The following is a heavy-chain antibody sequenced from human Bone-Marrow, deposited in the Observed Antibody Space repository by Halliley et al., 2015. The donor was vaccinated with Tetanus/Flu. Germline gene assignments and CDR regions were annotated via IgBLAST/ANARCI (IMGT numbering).Heavy chain of an antibody. D-gene: IGHD6-19*01. Sequence: RAPGKGLGVVSSISSSSNYIYHADSVKGRFTISRDNAKNSLYLQMNSLRAEDTAVYYCARQSSGMYSSGWYGMDVWGQGP. CDR3: ARQSSGMYSSGWYGMDV. V-gene: IGHV3-21*01. J-gene: IGHJ6*02. CDR2: ISSSSNYI.